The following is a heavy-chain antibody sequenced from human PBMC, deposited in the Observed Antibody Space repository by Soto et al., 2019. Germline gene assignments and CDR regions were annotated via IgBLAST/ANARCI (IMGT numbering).Heavy chain of an antibody. CDR3: ASLLPDCSGSSCFNWFDP. J-gene: IGHJ5*02. D-gene: IGHD2-15*01. CDR2: ISSGGDYI. Sequence: GGSLRLSCAASGFPFSNYGMNWVRQAPGKGLEWLSSISSGGDYINYADSVKGRFTISRDNAKNSMYLQMNSLRAEDTAVYYCASLLPDCSGSSCFNWFDPWGQGALVTVSS. CDR1: GFPFSNYG. V-gene: IGHV3-21*01.